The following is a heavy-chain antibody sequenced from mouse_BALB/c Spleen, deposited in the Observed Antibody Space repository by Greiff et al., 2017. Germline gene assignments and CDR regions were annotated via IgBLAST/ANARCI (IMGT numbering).Heavy chain of an antibody. CDR1: GDSITSGY. CDR2: ISYSGST. CDR3: ASLYDGYFYAMDY. V-gene: IGHV3-8*02. Sequence: EVKLQESGPSLVKPSQTLSLTCSVTGDSITSGYWNWIRKFPGNKLEYMGYISYSGSTYYNPSLKSRISITRDTSKNQYYLQLNSVTTEDTATYYCASLYDGYFYAMDYWGQGTSVTVSS. J-gene: IGHJ4*01. D-gene: IGHD2-3*01.